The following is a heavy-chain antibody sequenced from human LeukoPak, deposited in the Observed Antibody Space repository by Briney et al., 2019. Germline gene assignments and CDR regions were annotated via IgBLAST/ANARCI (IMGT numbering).Heavy chain of an antibody. J-gene: IGHJ4*02. CDR1: GFTVSSNY. D-gene: IGHD2-2*01. Sequence: PGGSLRLSCAASGFTVSSNYTSWVRQAPGKGLEWVSVIYSSGSTYYADSVKGRFTISRDNSKNTVYLQMNNVRAEDTAVYYCAIASEYCSSTSCHQGAFDFWGPGTLGTVSS. V-gene: IGHV3-66*01. CDR2: IYSSGST. CDR3: AIASEYCSSTSCHQGAFDF.